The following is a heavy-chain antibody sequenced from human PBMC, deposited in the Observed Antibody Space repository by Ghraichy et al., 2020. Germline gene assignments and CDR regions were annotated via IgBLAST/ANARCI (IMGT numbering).Heavy chain of an antibody. Sequence: ASVKVSCKVSGYALSGLSMHWVRQAPGKGLDWMGSFDREDGETIYAQKFQGRVTMTEDTSTDTAYMELSSLRSEDTAIYYCATPYQYGDYGYWGQGTLVTVSS. J-gene: IGHJ4*02. CDR1: GYALSGLS. CDR2: FDREDGET. CDR3: ATPYQYGDYGY. V-gene: IGHV1-24*01. D-gene: IGHD4-17*01.